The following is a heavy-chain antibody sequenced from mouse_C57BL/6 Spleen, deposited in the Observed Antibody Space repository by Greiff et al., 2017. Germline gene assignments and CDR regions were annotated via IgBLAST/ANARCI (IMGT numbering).Heavy chain of an antibody. CDR2: IYPGNSDT. CDR3: TREEITTYYFDY. D-gene: IGHD1-1*01. CDR1: GYTFTSYW. Sequence: EVQLQQSGTVLARPGASVKMSCKTSGYTFTSYWMHWVKQRPGQGLEWIGAIYPGNSDTSYNQKFKGKAKLTAVTPASTAYMELSSLTNEDSAVYYCTREEITTYYFDYWGQGTTLTVSS. V-gene: IGHV1-5*01. J-gene: IGHJ2*01.